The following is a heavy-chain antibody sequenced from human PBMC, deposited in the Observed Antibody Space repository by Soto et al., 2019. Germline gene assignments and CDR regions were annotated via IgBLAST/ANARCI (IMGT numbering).Heavy chain of an antibody. CDR1: GFSFSTYW. Sequence: EVQLVESGGGLVQPGGSLRLSCTASGFSFSTYWMSWVRQAPGTGLEWVAYIKQDGSEIYYVDSVEGRFTISRDNAKESLYLQMNSLRVEDTAVYYCARGHYGLEVWAQGTTVIVS. J-gene: IGHJ6*02. CDR3: ARGHYGLEV. V-gene: IGHV3-7*05. CDR2: IKQDGSEI. D-gene: IGHD3-10*01.